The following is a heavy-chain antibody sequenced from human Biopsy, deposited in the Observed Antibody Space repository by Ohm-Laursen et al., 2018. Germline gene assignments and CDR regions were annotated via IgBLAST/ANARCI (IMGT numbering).Heavy chain of an antibody. Sequence: SLRLSCTASGFNFDDFAMHWVRQTPGKGLEWVSGISWNSGRIAYADSAKGRFTIPRDNAKNSLYLQMNSLRAEDTALYYCAKGQAPDGYNYAFDIWGQGTMLTVSS. J-gene: IGHJ3*02. D-gene: IGHD5-24*01. V-gene: IGHV3-9*01. CDR3: AKGQAPDGYNYAFDI. CDR1: GFNFDDFA. CDR2: ISWNSGRI.